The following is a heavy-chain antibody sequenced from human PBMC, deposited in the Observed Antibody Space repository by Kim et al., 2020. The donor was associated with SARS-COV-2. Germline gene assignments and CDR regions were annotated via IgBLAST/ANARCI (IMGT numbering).Heavy chain of an antibody. CDR3: ARDGSRLWFGELFYIWGSYGMDG. D-gene: IGHD3-10*01. CDR2: INAGNGNT. J-gene: IGHJ6*02. CDR1: GYTFTSYA. V-gene: IGHV1-3*01. Sequence: ASVKVSCKASGYTFTSYAMHWVRQAPGQRLEWMGWINAGNGNTKYSQKFQGRVTITRDTSASTAYMELSSLRSEDTAVYYCARDGSRLWFGELFYIWGSYGMDGWGQGTTVTVSS.